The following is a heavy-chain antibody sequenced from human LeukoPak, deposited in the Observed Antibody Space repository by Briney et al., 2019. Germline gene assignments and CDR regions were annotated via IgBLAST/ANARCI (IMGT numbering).Heavy chain of an antibody. J-gene: IGHJ2*01. CDR1: GGSFGGYY. CDR3: AGGTYDFWSGYYNWYFDL. V-gene: IGHV4-34*01. Sequence: SETLSLTCAVYGGSFGGYYWSWIRQPPGKGLEWIGEINHSGSTNYNPSLKSRVTISVDTSKNQFSLKLSSVTAADTAVYYCAGGTYDFWSGYYNWYFDLWGRGTLVTVSS. D-gene: IGHD3-3*01. CDR2: INHSGST.